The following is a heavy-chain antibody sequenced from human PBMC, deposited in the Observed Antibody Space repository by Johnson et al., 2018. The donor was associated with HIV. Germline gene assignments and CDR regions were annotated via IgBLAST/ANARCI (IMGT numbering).Heavy chain of an antibody. CDR3: ARDPGYSSFDI. CDR1: GFPVSSNY. D-gene: IGHD6-13*01. Sequence: VQLVVSGGGLVQPGGSLRLSCAASGFPVSSNYMSWVRQAPGKGLESVSVIYSGGSTYYADSAKGRFTIYRANAKNSLYLQMNSLRAEDSAVYYFARDPGYSSFDIWGQGTMVTVSS. J-gene: IGHJ3*02. V-gene: IGHV3-66*01. CDR2: IYSGGST.